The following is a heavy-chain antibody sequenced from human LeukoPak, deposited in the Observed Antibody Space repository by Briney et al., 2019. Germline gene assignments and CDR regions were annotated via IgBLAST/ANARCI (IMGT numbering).Heavy chain of an antibody. CDR1: GFTFSSYS. D-gene: IGHD2-8*02. CDR3: ARGDTGHTYYYYMDV. V-gene: IGHV3-21*01. Sequence: NPGGSLRLSCAASGFTFSSYSMNWVRQAPGKGLEWVSSISSSSSYIYYADSVKGRFTISRDNAKNSLYLQMNSLRAEDTAVYYCARGDTGHTYYYYMDVWGKGTTVTVSS. J-gene: IGHJ6*03. CDR2: ISSSSSYI.